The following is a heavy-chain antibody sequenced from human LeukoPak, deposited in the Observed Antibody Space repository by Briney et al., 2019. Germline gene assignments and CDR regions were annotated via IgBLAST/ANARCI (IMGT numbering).Heavy chain of an antibody. J-gene: IGHJ5*02. CDR3: ARDGVSAKYCSSTSCYEDDNWFDP. Sequence: GGSLRLSCAASGFTFSSYSMNWVRQAPGKGLEWVSSISRSSSYIYYADSVKGRFTISRDNAKNSLYLQMNSLRAEDTAVYYCARDGVSAKYCSSTSCYEDDNWFDPWGQGTLVTVSS. CDR2: ISRSSSYI. D-gene: IGHD2-2*01. V-gene: IGHV3-21*01. CDR1: GFTFSSYS.